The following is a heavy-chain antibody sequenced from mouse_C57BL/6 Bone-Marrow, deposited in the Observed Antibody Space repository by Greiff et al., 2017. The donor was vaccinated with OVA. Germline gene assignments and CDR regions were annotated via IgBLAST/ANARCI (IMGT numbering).Heavy chain of an antibody. D-gene: IGHD2-3*01. V-gene: IGHV1-50*01. J-gene: IGHJ4*01. Sequence: QVQLQQPGAELVKPGASVKLSCKASGYTFTSYWMQWVKQRPGQGLEWIGEIDPSDSYINYNQKFKGKATLTVDTSSSTTYMQLSSLTSEDSAVYYRASSYDGYYAGYGMNYWGQGNSVTVSS. CDR2: IDPSDSYI. CDR1: GYTFTSYW. CDR3: ASSYDGYYAGYGMNY.